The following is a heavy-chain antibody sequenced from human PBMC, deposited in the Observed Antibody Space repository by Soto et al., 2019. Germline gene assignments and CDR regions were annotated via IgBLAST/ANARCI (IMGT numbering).Heavy chain of an antibody. D-gene: IGHD4-17*01. J-gene: IGHJ4*02. Sequence: GGSLRLSCAASGFTFSSYAMSWVRQAPGKGLEWVSGISHSSANTYYADSVKGRFTISRDNSKNTLYLQMYSLRAEDTAVYYRARSQTTVTSYDYWGQGTLVTVSS. CDR3: ARSQTTVTSYDY. V-gene: IGHV3-23*01. CDR1: GFTFSSYA. CDR2: ISHSSANT.